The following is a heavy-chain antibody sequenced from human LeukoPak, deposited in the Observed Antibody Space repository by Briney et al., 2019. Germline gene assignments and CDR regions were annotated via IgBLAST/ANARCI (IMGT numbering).Heavy chain of an antibody. J-gene: IGHJ4*02. CDR2: IKQDGSTK. V-gene: IGHV3-7*01. D-gene: IGHD1-26*01. CDR3: ARDTDGSLDY. CDR1: VFTFTNSL. Sequence: GGSLRHSCVASVFTFTNSLMACVPQAPGKGLGWVANIKQDGSTKHYADSLMGRFIISRDNHKNSLYLQMNSLRADDTAVYYCARDTDGSLDYWGQGILVTVA.